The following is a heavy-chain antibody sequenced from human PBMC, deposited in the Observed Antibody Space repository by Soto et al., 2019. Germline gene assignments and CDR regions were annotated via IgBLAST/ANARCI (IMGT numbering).Heavy chain of an antibody. CDR3: VRATNFFDI. J-gene: IGHJ4*02. Sequence: HVQLVQSGAEVKRPGASVKVSCKASGFPFTSFFIHWVRQAPGQGLEWMGVINPSRGSANYAQKFQGRLTLTRDTSSSTVYMDLSSLHSEDTALYYCVRATNFFDIWGQGTLVTVSS. V-gene: IGHV1-46*01. CDR2: INPSRGSA. CDR1: GFPFTSFF.